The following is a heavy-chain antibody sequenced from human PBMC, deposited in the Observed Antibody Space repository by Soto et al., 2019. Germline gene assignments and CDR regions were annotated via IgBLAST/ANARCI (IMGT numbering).Heavy chain of an antibody. Sequence: PWESRRLSWSASGFTFRSYDMHWVRQAPGKGLGWVALISYDGSKNDYADSAKGRFTISRDKSKTTLYLQMNSLRPEDTAVYYCAKDNFHRGDACYHYYGLDVWGQGPTVTFSS. CDR3: AKDNFHRGDACYHYYGLDV. D-gene: IGHD2-21*01. CDR1: GFTFRSYD. CDR2: ISYDGSKN. J-gene: IGHJ6*02. V-gene: IGHV3-30*18.